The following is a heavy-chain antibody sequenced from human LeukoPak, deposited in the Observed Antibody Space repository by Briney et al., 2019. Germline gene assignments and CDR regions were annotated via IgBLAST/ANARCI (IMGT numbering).Heavy chain of an antibody. Sequence: SETLSLTCTVSGGSISSSSYYWSWIRQPPGKGLEWIGYIYHSGSTYYNPSLKSRVTISVDRSKNQFSLKLSSVTAADTAVYYCASQPSGSYAQHWGQGTLVTVSS. J-gene: IGHJ1*01. D-gene: IGHD1-26*01. CDR3: ASQPSGSYAQH. CDR2: IYHSGST. CDR1: GGSISSSSYY. V-gene: IGHV4-30-2*01.